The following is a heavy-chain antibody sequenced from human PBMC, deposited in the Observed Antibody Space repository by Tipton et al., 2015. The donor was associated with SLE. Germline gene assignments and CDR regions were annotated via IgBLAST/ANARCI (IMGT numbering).Heavy chain of an antibody. J-gene: IGHJ4*02. D-gene: IGHD1-26*01. V-gene: IGHV4-59*08. Sequence: TLSLTCTVSGDPINNNYWNWIRQPPGKDLEWIGYIYYTGRTNYNPSLESRITISLDTSKNQFSLQLSSVTAADTALYYCARHFSGSYSFDYWGQGKLVTVSS. CDR1: GDPINNNY. CDR2: IYYTGRT. CDR3: ARHFSGSYSFDY.